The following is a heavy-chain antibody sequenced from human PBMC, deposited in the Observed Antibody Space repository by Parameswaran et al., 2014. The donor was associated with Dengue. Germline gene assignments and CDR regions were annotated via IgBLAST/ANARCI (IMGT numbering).Heavy chain of an antibody. CDR3: VYRRGGAAVTAT. J-gene: IGHJ5*02. V-gene: IGHV2-5*02. CDR2: IYSDYGE. Sequence: VRQAPGKALEWLALIYSDYGERYSPSLKSRLIIAKDTSKNQVVLTMTNMDPVDTATYYCVYRRGGAAVTATWGQGTLVTVSS. D-gene: IGHD2-21*02.